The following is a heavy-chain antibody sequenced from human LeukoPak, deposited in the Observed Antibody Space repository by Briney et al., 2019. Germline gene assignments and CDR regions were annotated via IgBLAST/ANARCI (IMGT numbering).Heavy chain of an antibody. CDR1: GGTFSSYA. Sequence: SVKVSCKASGGTFSSYAISWVRQAPGQGLEWMGGIIPIFGTANYAQKFQGRVTITADKSTSTAYMELSSLRSEDTAVYYCAWGYDILTGVDAFDIWGQGTMVTVSS. V-gene: IGHV1-69*06. J-gene: IGHJ3*02. CDR3: AWGYDILTGVDAFDI. CDR2: IIPIFGTA. D-gene: IGHD3-9*01.